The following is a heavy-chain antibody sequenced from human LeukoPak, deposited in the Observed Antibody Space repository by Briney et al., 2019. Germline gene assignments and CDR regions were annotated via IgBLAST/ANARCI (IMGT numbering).Heavy chain of an antibody. CDR3: AKGEKKWLARQPNY. Sequence: GGSLRLSCAASGFTFSTFAMIWVRQPPGKGLEWVSSIFPSGGEIHYADSVKGRFTISRDNAKNSLYLQMNSLKTEDTALYYCAKGEKKWLARQPNYWGQGTLVTVSS. V-gene: IGHV3-23*01. CDR2: IFPSGGEI. J-gene: IGHJ4*02. CDR1: GFTFSTFA. D-gene: IGHD6-19*01.